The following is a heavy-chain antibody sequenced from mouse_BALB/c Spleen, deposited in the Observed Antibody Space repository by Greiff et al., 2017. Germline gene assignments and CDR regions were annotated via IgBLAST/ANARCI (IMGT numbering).Heavy chain of an antibody. CDR2: IDPYDSET. CDR1: GYTFTSYW. CDR3: AIEEVRRGAWFAY. V-gene: IGHV1-74*01. J-gene: IGHJ3*01. Sequence: QVHVKQPGAELVRPGASVKLSCKASGYTFTSYWMNWVKQRPEQGLEWIGRIDPYDSETHYNQKFKDKAILTVDKSSSTAYMQLSSLTSEDSAVYYCAIEEVRRGAWFAYWGQGTLVTVSA. D-gene: IGHD2-14*01.